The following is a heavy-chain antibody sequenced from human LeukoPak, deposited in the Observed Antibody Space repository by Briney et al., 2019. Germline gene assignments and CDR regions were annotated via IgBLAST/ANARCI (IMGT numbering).Heavy chain of an antibody. Sequence: SETLSLTCTVSGGSGSSDSWSWIRQPPGKGLEWIGYIYYSGSTNYNPSLKSRVTISVDTSKNQFSLKLSSVTAADTAVYYCARSYYYDSSGYPDYWGQGTLVTVSS. CDR3: ARSYYYDSSGYPDY. V-gene: IGHV4-59*02. D-gene: IGHD3-22*01. CDR1: GGSGSSDS. J-gene: IGHJ4*02. CDR2: IYYSGST.